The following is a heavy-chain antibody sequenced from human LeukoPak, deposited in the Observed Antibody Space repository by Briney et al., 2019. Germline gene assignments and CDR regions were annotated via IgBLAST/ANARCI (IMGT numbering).Heavy chain of an antibody. D-gene: IGHD6-6*01. CDR1: GFTFSSYW. V-gene: IGHV3-23*01. CDR2: ISGNGGST. J-gene: IGHJ4*02. Sequence: GGSLRLSCAASGFTFSSYWMHWVRQAPGKGLEWVSGISGNGGSTYYTDSVKGRFTVSRDNSKNTLFLVMNSLRAEDTAVYYCAKDAISSIAVRRFDYWGQGTLVTVSS. CDR3: AKDAISSIAVRRFDY.